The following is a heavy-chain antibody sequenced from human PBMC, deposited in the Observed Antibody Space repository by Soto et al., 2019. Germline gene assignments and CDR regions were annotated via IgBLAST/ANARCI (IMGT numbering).Heavy chain of an antibody. CDR1: GGTFSRHA. V-gene: IGHV1-69*06. Sequence: SLKVSCKASGGTFSRHAIAWVRQAPGQGLEWMGGISPTFGTATYAPKFQGRVAISADRSSNTAYMELSSLRSQDTAVYYCASERSAQYFDSWGQGTVVTVS. CDR2: ISPTFGTA. J-gene: IGHJ4*02. D-gene: IGHD1-26*01. CDR3: ASERSAQYFDS.